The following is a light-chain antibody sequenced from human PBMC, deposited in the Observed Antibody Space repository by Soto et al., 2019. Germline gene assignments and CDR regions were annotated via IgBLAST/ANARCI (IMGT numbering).Light chain of an antibody. CDR3: CSFAGSYTLYV. J-gene: IGLJ1*01. CDR1: SSDVGGYSY. Sequence: QSVLTQPRSVSGSPGQSVTISCTGTSSDVGGYSYVSWFQQHPGKAPKLMIYDVSKRPSGVPDRFSGSKSGNTASLTISGLQDEDEADYYCCSFAGSYTLYVFGTGTKVTVL. CDR2: DVS. V-gene: IGLV2-11*01.